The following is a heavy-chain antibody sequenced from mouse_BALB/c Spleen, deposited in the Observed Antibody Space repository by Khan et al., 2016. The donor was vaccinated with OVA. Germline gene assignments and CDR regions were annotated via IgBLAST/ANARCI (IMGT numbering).Heavy chain of an antibody. CDR2: IWAGGDT. V-gene: IGHV2-9*02. J-gene: IGHJ4*01. CDR1: GFSLTTYG. Sequence: QVQLKESGPGLVAPSQSLSITCTVSGFSLTTYGVHWVRQPPGKGLEWLGVIWAGGDTNYNSALMSRLSISKDNSKSQVFLKKNSLQINKNAMYYCSRFYDGYYYTVNYWGQGTSVTVSS. CDR3: SRFYDGYYYTVNY. D-gene: IGHD2-3*01.